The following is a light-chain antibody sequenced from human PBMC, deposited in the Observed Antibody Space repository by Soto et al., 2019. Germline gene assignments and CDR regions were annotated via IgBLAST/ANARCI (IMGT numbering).Light chain of an antibody. CDR1: SSDVGGYDF. J-gene: IGLJ1*01. CDR3: SSYRGYYTRV. Sequence: QSALTQPPSVSLSPGQSITISCTGTSSDVGGYDFVSWYQQHAGRAPKLLIYEVSRRPSGVSNRFSGSKSGNTASLTISGLQAEDEADYYCSSYRGYYTRVFGTGTKVTVL. V-gene: IGLV2-14*01. CDR2: EVS.